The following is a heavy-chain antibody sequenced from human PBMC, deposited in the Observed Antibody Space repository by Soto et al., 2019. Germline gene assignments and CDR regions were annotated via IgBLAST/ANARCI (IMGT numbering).Heavy chain of an antibody. V-gene: IGHV3-53*02. CDR1: GFTVSSNY. J-gene: IGHJ4*02. CDR3: ARAYYDIVTGYYYFDY. CDR2: IYSGGST. Sequence: EVQLVETGGGLIQPGGSLRLSCAASGFTVSSNYMSWVRQAPGKGLEWVSVIYSGGSTYYADSVKGRFTISRDNPKNTLYLQMNSLRAEDTAVDYCARAYYDIVTGYYYFDYWGQGTLVTVSS. D-gene: IGHD3-9*01.